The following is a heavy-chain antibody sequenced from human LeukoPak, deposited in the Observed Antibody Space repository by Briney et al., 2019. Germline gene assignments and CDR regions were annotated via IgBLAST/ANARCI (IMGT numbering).Heavy chain of an antibody. CDR1: GYTFTSYG. Sequence: ASVKVSFKASGYTFTSYGISWVRQAPGQGLEWMGWISAYNGNTNYAQKLQGRVTMTTDTSTSTAYMELRSLRSDDTAVYYCARDPYDFWSGYYPTPGWFDPWGQGTLVTVSS. J-gene: IGHJ5*02. D-gene: IGHD3-3*01. CDR3: ARDPYDFWSGYYPTPGWFDP. CDR2: ISAYNGNT. V-gene: IGHV1-18*01.